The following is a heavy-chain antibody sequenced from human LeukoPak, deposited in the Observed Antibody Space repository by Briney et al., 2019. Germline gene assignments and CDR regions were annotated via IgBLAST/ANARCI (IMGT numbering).Heavy chain of an antibody. V-gene: IGHV4-31*03. CDR2: IYYSGST. Sequence: ASETLSLTCTVSGGSISSGGYYWSWIRQHPGKGLEWIGYIYYSGSTYYNPSLKSRVTISVDTSKNQFSLKLSSVTAADTAVYYCARDGNGVVSDYWGQGTLVTVSS. CDR1: GGSISSGGYY. CDR3: ARDGNGVVSDY. J-gene: IGHJ4*02. D-gene: IGHD2-15*01.